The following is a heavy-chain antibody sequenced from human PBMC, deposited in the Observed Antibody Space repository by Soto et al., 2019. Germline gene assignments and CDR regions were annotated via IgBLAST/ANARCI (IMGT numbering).Heavy chain of an antibody. V-gene: IGHV5-51*01. CDR1: GYSFTSFW. CDR2: IYAGDSDT. D-gene: IGHD3-22*01. CDR3: ARRGYYDNSGPLHY. Sequence: PGESLKISCKASGYSFTSFWIGWVRQMPGKGLEWMGIIYAGDSDTRYSPSFQGQVTISVDKSISTAYLQWSSLKASDTAIYYCARRGYYDNSGPLHYWGQGTLVTVS. J-gene: IGHJ4*02.